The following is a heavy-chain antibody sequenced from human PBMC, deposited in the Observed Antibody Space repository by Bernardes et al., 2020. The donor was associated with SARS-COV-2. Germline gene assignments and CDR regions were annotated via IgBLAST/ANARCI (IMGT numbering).Heavy chain of an antibody. CDR3: ARVGPSGSSGYYYEHF. D-gene: IGHD3-22*01. V-gene: IGHV3-74*01. CDR2: INSDGSGT. Sequence: GGSLRLSCAASGFTFNNYWMHWVRQAPDKGLVWVSRINSDGSGTTYADSVKGRFTISRDNAKNTLYLQMNSLRAEDTAVYYCARVGPSGSSGYYYEHFWGQGTMVTVS. J-gene: IGHJ3*01. CDR1: GFTFNNYW.